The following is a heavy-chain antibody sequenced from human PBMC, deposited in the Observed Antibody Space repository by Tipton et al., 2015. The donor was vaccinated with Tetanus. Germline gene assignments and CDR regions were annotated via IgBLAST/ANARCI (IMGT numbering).Heavy chain of an antibody. Sequence: SLRLSCATSGLSFSGYGLHWLRQAPGKGLEWVALVAYDGNNKYYADSVKGRFTISRDNSQDTLYLQMNSLRPEDTAVYYCARDGFYYGSGSYYRAFWGQGTLVTVSP. D-gene: IGHD3-10*01. CDR3: ARDGFYYGSGSYYRAF. V-gene: IGHV3-30-3*01. CDR1: GLSFSGYG. J-gene: IGHJ4*02. CDR2: VAYDGNNK.